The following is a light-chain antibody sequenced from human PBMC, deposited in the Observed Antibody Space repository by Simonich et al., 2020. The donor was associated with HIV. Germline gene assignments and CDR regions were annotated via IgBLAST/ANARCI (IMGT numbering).Light chain of an antibody. Sequence: QSALTQPASVSGSPGQSITISCTETSSDVGGYNYVSWYQQHPDKAPKLMIYDVRKRPSGVSNRSSGSKSGNTASLTVSGLQAEDEADYYCQSADSSGTVVFGGGTKLTVL. CDR1: SSDVGGYNY. V-gene: IGLV2-14*01. CDR2: DVR. J-gene: IGLJ2*01. CDR3: QSADSSGTVV.